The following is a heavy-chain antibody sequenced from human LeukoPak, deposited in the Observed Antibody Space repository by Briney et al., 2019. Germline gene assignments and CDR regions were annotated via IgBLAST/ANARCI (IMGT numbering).Heavy chain of an antibody. J-gene: IGHJ4*02. D-gene: IGHD3-10*01. Sequence: SETLSLTCTVSGGSISSYYWSSIRQPPGKGLEWIGYIYYSGSTNYNPSLKSRVTISVDTSKNQFSLKLSSVTAADTAVYYCARGRLLWFGELLSYYFDYWGQGTLVTVSS. CDR3: ARGRLLWFGELLSYYFDY. V-gene: IGHV4-59*01. CDR1: GGSISSYY. CDR2: IYYSGST.